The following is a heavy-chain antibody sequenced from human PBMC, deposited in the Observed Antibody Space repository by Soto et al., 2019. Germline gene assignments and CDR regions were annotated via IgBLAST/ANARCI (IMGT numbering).Heavy chain of an antibody. CDR3: ARVNLAGRGSFHY. CDR2: IFFSGDT. J-gene: IGHJ4*02. D-gene: IGHD2-15*01. Sequence: SETLSLTCTVSVGSVLNGGYYWNWIRQRPWEGLQWIGKIFFSGDTHYSPALKSRLFISIDTSKNQFPLKLTSVTAADTAMYYCARVNLAGRGSFHYWAQGPMVTVSS. CDR1: VGSVLNGGYY. V-gene: IGHV4-31*03.